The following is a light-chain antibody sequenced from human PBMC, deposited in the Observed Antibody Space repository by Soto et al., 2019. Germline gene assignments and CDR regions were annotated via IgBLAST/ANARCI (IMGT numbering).Light chain of an antibody. Sequence: DIQMTQSPSSLSASVGDRVTMTCRASQTISSYLNWYQQKPGKAPNLLIYAASSLQSGVPSRFSGSGSGTVFTLTINSLQPEDFAIYYCQQNYSTPRTFGQGTKVEIK. CDR3: QQNYSTPRT. CDR2: AAS. J-gene: IGKJ1*01. CDR1: QTISSY. V-gene: IGKV1-39*01.